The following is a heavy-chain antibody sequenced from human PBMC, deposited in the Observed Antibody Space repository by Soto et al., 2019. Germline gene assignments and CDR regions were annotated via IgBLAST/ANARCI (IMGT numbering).Heavy chain of an antibody. Sequence: PGGSLRLSCVVSGFRFEDHAMHWVRQAPGKGLEWVSGISWDSDTIDYADSVKGRFTVSRDSAKNSLYLQMNSLRPEDTAFYYCTEYGQHNYFDPWGQGTLVTVSS. J-gene: IGHJ5*02. CDR1: GFRFEDHA. V-gene: IGHV3-9*01. CDR2: ISWDSDTI. CDR3: TEYGQHNYFDP.